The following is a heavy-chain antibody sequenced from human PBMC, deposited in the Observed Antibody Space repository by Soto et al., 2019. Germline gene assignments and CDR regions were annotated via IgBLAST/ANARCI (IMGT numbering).Heavy chain of an antibody. Sequence: GGSLRLSCAASGFTFSSYAMSWVRQAPGKGLEWISAVSGSGGSTYYADSAKGRFTISRDNSKDTLYLQMNNLRAEDTAVYYCAKPPDYNWNDYWGQGTLVTVSS. CDR3: AKPPDYNWNDY. J-gene: IGHJ4*02. D-gene: IGHD1-20*01. CDR2: VSGSGGST. V-gene: IGHV3-23*01. CDR1: GFTFSSYA.